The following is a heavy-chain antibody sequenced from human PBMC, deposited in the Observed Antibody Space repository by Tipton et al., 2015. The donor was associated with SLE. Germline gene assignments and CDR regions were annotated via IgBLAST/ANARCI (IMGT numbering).Heavy chain of an antibody. D-gene: IGHD6-6*01. Sequence: TLSLTCSVSGGSISSSRYYWNWIRQPAGKALEWIGRIYSTGSTNYNPSLQTRVTISVDTSNNQFSLKLTSVTAADTAVYYCARGGCSSCWFDPWGQGTLVTVSS. CDR2: IYSTGST. V-gene: IGHV4-61*02. CDR1: GGSISSSRYY. J-gene: IGHJ5*02. CDR3: ARGGCSSCWFDP.